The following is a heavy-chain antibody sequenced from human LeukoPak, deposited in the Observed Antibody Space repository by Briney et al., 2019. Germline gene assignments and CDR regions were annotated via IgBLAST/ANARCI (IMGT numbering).Heavy chain of an antibody. D-gene: IGHD1-26*01. Sequence: GASVKVSCKASGYTFTSYPIGWVRQAPGQGLEWMGWISAYNGYTDYAQSLQGRVTITTDTSTSTAYMELRSLRSDDTAMYYCARVGGSYEGLIDYWGQGTLVTVSS. CDR3: ARVGGSYEGLIDY. CDR2: ISAYNGYT. V-gene: IGHV1-18*01. CDR1: GYTFTSYP. J-gene: IGHJ4*02.